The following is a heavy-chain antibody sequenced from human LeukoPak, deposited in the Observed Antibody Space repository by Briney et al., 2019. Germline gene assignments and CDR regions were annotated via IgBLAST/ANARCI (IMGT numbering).Heavy chain of an antibody. D-gene: IGHD1-26*01. J-gene: IGHJ4*02. Sequence: GGSLRLSCAASGFTVSTNYMSWVRQAPGKGLEWVSLIYSASSTYYADSVKGRFTISRDNAKNSLYLQMNSLRAEDTALYYCAKDRGSGSFGPFDYWGQGTLVTVSS. CDR2: IYSASST. V-gene: IGHV3-53*05. CDR1: GFTVSTNY. CDR3: AKDRGSGSFGPFDY.